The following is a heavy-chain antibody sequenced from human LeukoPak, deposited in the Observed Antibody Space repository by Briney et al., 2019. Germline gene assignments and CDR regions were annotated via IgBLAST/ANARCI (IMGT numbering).Heavy chain of an antibody. D-gene: IGHD6-19*01. CDR3: ARGLGASIETAYDY. J-gene: IGHJ4*02. V-gene: IGHV1-69*05. CDR1: GGSFNAYA. Sequence: SVKVSCKASGGSFNAYAISWVRQAPGQGLEWMGGIIPIFGTSNYAQKLQGRVTISTDESTSTAYMEVSSLRSEDTAIYYCARGLGASIETAYDYWGQGTLVTVSS. CDR2: IIPIFGTS.